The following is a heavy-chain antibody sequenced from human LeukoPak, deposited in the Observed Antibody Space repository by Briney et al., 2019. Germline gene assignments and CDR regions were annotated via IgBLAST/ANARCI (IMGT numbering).Heavy chain of an antibody. D-gene: IGHD5-18*01. CDR1: GYMFASCG. J-gene: IGHJ4*02. Sequence: ASVKVSCKASGYMFASCGISWVRQAPGQGLEWMGWTGVYNDNTNLAPKFQGRVTLTTDISTSTAYMELRSLRSDDTAVYYCARDLFQYTYGLSFDCWGQGTLITVSS. CDR2: TGVYNDNT. CDR3: ARDLFQYTYGLSFDC. V-gene: IGHV1-18*01.